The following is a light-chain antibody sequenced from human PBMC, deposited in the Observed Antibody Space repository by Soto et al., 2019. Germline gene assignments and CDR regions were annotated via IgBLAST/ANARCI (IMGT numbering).Light chain of an antibody. V-gene: IGLV1-44*01. Sequence: QSVLTQPPSASGTPGQRVTISCSGSTSNIGSNSVNWFQHLPGTAPKLLIYSDDQRPSGVPDRFSGSKSGTSASLAISGLQSADEADYYCAAWDDSLHDLYVFGPGTKLTVL. CDR1: TSNIGSNS. CDR3: AAWDDSLHDLYV. CDR2: SDD. J-gene: IGLJ1*01.